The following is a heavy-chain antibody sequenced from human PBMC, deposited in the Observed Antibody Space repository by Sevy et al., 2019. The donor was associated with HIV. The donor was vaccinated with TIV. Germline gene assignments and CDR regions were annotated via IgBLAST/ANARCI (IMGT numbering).Heavy chain of an antibody. CDR1: GFNFRDYS. Sequence: GGSLRLSCVVSGFNFRDYSVNWVRQAPGKGLEWVSSINNDGTYIFYGDSVKGRFTVSRDNAKNSLYLHMNSLRADDTAADYCVRDGGDGYGAGSYYGPFDYWGRGTLVTVSS. J-gene: IGHJ4*02. CDR3: VRDGGDGYGAGSYYGPFDY. D-gene: IGHD3-10*01. CDR2: INNDGTYI. V-gene: IGHV3-21*06.